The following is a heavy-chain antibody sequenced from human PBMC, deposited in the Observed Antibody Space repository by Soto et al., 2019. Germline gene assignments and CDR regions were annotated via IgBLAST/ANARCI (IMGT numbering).Heavy chain of an antibody. CDR2: ISYSSATI. V-gene: IGHV3-48*02. Sequence: SLRLSCAASGFTFNNYGINWVRQAPGRGLEWISFISYSSATIHYADSVRGRFTISRDNANNSLYLEMSSLRDEDTAVYFCARDSSKYTYGSFYFDYWGQGTLVTVS. J-gene: IGHJ4*02. CDR3: ARDSSKYTYGSFYFDY. D-gene: IGHD5-18*01. CDR1: GFTFNNYG.